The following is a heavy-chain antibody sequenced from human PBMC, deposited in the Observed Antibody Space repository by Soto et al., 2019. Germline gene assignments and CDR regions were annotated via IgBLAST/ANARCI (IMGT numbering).Heavy chain of an antibody. Sequence: PGDSLRLSFAASGFTFSSYAMSWVRQAPGKGLEWVSAISGSGGSTYYADSVKGRFTISRDNSKNTLYLQMNSLRAEDTAVYYCAKEGYSSSSLFDRWFDPWGQGTLVTVSS. D-gene: IGHD6-6*01. CDR3: AKEGYSSSSLFDRWFDP. V-gene: IGHV3-23*01. J-gene: IGHJ5*02. CDR2: ISGSGGST. CDR1: GFTFSSYA.